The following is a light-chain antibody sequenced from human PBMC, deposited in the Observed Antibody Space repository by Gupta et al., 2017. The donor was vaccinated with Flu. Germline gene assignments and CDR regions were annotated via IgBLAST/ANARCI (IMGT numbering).Light chain of an antibody. CDR2: LAS. CDR3: MQARQTPPT. J-gene: IGKJ1*01. Sequence: ETVMTQSPLALSVTPGEAASISCRSSQSLLHVNGYNYLDWYLQRPGQPPQLLIYLASNRASGVPNRFSGSGSGTIFTLKISRVVAEDVGINYCMQARQTPPTFGQRTKVEIK. V-gene: IGKV2-28*01. CDR1: QSLLHVNGYNY.